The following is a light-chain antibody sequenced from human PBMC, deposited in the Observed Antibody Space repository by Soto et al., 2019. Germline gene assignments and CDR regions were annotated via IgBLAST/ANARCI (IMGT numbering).Light chain of an antibody. J-gene: IGLJ2*01. CDR3: SSYAGSNNLV. CDR2: EVS. V-gene: IGLV2-8*01. Sequence: QSALTQPPSAYGSPGQSVTISCTGTSSDVGGYNYVSWYQQHPGKAPKLMIYEVSKRPSGVPDRVSGSKSGNTASLTVSGLQAEDEADYYCSSYAGSNNLVFGGGTQLTVL. CDR1: SSDVGGYNY.